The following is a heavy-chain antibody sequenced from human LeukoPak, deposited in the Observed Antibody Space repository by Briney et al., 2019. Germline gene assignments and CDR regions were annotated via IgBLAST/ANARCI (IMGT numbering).Heavy chain of an antibody. D-gene: IGHD6-6*01. V-gene: IGHV3-53*01. J-gene: IGHJ4*02. CDR2: IYSGGST. CDR3: AKAEYSSSSEDY. Sequence: GGSLRLSCAASGFTVSGNYMSWVRQAPGKGLEWVSVIYSGGSTYYADSVKGRFTISRDNSKNTLYLQMNSLRAEDTAVYYCAKAEYSSSSEDYWGQGTLVTVSS. CDR1: GFTVSGNY.